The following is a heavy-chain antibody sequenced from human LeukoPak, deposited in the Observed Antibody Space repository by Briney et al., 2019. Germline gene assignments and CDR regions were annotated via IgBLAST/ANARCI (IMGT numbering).Heavy chain of an antibody. J-gene: IGHJ4*02. CDR1: GFTSNTYA. D-gene: IGHD3-22*01. CDR2: ISYDEITK. CDR3: ARSSRDSSGYFFDY. Sequence: GKSLRLSCVASGFTSNTYAMHWVRQAPGKGLEWVAVISYDEITKYYGDSVKGRFTISRDNSQNTVDLQMNSLRAEDAAVYYCARSSRDSSGYFFDYWGQGSLVTVSS. V-gene: IGHV3-33*01.